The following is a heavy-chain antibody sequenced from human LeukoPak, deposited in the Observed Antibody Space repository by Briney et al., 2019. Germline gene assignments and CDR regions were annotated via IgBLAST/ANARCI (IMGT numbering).Heavy chain of an antibody. CDR2: ISSSSSYI. V-gene: IGHV3-21*01. CDR3: ARDGGYDFGAYYYYYGMDV. J-gene: IGHJ6*02. D-gene: IGHD5-12*01. Sequence: GGSLRLSCAASGFAFSSYSMNWVRQAPGKGLEWVSSISSSSSYIYYADSVKGRFTISRDNAKNSLYLQMNSLRAEDTAVYYCARDGGYDFGAYYYYYGMDVWGQGTTVTVSS. CDR1: GFAFSSYS.